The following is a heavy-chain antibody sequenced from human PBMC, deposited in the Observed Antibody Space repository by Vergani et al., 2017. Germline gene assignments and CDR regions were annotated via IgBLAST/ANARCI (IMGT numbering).Heavy chain of an antibody. CDR3: VKDHPVFDE. CDR2: SSWNVGHI. Sequence: DVQLVESGGGLVRPGKSLELSCEASGFTFADYTMHWVRQAPGKGLEWVAGSSWNVGHIGYADSVKGRFTISRDISKNTLYLEMNSLSAEDTALYHCVKDHPVFDEWGRGTLVSVS. CDR1: GFTFADYT. J-gene: IGHJ4*02. V-gene: IGHV3-9*01.